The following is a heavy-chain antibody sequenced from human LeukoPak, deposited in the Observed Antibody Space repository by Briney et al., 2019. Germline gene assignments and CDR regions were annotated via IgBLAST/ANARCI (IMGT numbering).Heavy chain of an antibody. J-gene: IGHJ3*02. D-gene: IGHD6-19*01. CDR1: GFTFSSYG. CDR2: IRYDGSNK. Sequence: QPGGSLRLSCAASGFTFSSYGMHWVRQAPGKGLEWVAFIRYDGSNKYYADSVKGRFTISRDNAKNTLYLQMNSLRAEDTAVYYCAREAGDIRYSSGWAHDAFDIWGQGTMVTVSS. V-gene: IGHV3-30*02. CDR3: AREAGDIRYSSGWAHDAFDI.